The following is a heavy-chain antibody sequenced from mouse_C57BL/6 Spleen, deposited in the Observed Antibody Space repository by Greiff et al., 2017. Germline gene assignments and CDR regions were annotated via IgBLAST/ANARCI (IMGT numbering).Heavy chain of an antibody. D-gene: IGHD3-3*01. Sequence: QVQLQQSGAELMKPGASVKLSCKATGYTFTGYWIEWVKQRPGHGLEWIGEILPGSGSTNYNEKFKGKATFTADTSSNTAYMQLSSLTTEDSAIYYCARRGDGPRGYYAMDYWSQGTSVTVSS. CDR2: ILPGSGST. CDR1: GYTFTGYW. J-gene: IGHJ4*01. CDR3: ARRGDGPRGYYAMDY. V-gene: IGHV1-9*01.